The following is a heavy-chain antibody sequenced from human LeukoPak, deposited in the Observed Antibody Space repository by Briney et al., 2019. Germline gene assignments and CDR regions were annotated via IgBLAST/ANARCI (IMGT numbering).Heavy chain of an antibody. J-gene: IGHJ4*02. CDR2: IYSGGST. CDR1: GFTVSSNY. CDR3: ARSLYSSGWYDY. V-gene: IGHV3-66*01. D-gene: IGHD6-19*01. Sequence: GGSLRLSCAASGFTVSSNYMSWVRQAPGKGLEWVSVIYSGGSTYYADSVKGRFTISRDNSKNMLYLQMNSLRAEDTAVYYCARSLYSSGWYDYWGQGTLVTVSS.